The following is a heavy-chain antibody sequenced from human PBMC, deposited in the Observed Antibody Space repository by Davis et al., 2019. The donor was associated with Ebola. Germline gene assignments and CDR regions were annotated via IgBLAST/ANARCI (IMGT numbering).Heavy chain of an antibody. Sequence: ASVKVSCKTSGYTFSGYGITWVRQAPGQGLEWMGWISAHNGNTNYAQKFQGRVTMTTDTSTNTAYMELRSLRSDDTALYYCARASYCSGGSCFNGAFDIWGQGTLVTVSS. CDR3: ARASYCSGGSCFNGAFDI. V-gene: IGHV1-18*04. CDR2: ISAHNGNT. J-gene: IGHJ3*02. CDR1: GYTFSGYG. D-gene: IGHD2-15*01.